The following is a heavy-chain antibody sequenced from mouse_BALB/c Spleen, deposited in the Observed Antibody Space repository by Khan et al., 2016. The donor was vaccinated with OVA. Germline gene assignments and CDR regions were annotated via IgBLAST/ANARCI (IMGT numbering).Heavy chain of an antibody. D-gene: IGHD3-2*02. CDR1: GYAFSDYL. CDR2: INPGSGDT. V-gene: IGHV1-54*01. Sequence: LKQSGAELVRPGTSLKVSCKASGYAFSDYLIEWLKQRPGQGLEWIGMINPGSGDTKFKEKFKAKAALTADKSSRTAYMQLSSLTSDDSAVYFCARSGYGFGAYWGQGTLVTVSA. J-gene: IGHJ3*01. CDR3: ARSGYGFGAY.